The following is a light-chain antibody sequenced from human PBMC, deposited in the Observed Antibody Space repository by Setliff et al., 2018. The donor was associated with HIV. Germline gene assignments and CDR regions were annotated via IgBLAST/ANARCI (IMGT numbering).Light chain of an antibody. Sequence: QSALTQPASVSGSPGQSITISCTGSSSDIGDYESVSWYQQHPGEVPKLMIYDVTKRPSGVSNRFSASKSGNTASLTISGLQAEDGAHYYCCSYAGGDTWIFGGGTKVTVL. J-gene: IGLJ2*01. CDR1: SSDIGDYES. V-gene: IGLV2-23*02. CDR2: DVT. CDR3: CSYAGGDTWI.